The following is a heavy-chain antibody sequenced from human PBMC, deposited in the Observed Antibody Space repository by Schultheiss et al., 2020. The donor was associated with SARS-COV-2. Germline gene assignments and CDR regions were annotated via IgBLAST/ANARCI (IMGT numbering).Heavy chain of an antibody. CDR2: INHSGST. V-gene: IGHV4-4*02. CDR1: GGSISSSNW. D-gene: IGHD4-17*01. Sequence: SETLSLTCAVSGGSISSSNWWSWVRQPPGKGLEWIGEINHSGSTNYNPSLKSRVTISVDTSKNQFSLKVSSVTAADTAVYYCARTVYGDYFDYWGQGTLVTVSS. CDR3: ARTVYGDYFDY. J-gene: IGHJ4*02.